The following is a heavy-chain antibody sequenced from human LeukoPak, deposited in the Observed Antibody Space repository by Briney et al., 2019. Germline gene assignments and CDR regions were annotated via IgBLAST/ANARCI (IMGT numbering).Heavy chain of an antibody. V-gene: IGHV3-9*01. CDR2: ISWNSGSI. CDR1: GFTFDDYA. Sequence: GGSLRLSCAASGFTFDDYAMHWVRQAPGKGLEWVSGISWNSGSIGYADSVKGRFTISRDNAKNSLYLQMNSLRAEDTALYYCAKDIARPDFWSGYYYYYYGMDVWGQGTTVTVSS. J-gene: IGHJ6*02. CDR3: AKDIARPDFWSGYYYYYYGMDV. D-gene: IGHD3-3*01.